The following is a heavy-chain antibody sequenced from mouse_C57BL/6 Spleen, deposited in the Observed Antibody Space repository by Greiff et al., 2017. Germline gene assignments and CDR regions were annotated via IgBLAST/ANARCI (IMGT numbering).Heavy chain of an antibody. CDR3: ARPTVVAHCYFDV. CDR2: IWSGGST. V-gene: IGHV2-2*01. J-gene: IGHJ1*03. CDR1: GFSLTSYG. D-gene: IGHD1-1*01. Sequence: QVQLKQSGPGLVQPSQSLSITCTVSGFSLTSYGVHWVRQSPGKGLEWLGVIWSGGSTDYNAAFISRLSISKDNSKSQVFFKMNSLQADDTAIYYCARPTVVAHCYFDVWGTGTTVTVSS.